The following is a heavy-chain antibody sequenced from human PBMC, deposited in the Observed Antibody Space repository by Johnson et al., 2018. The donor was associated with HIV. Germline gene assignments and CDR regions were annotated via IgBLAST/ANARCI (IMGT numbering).Heavy chain of an antibody. J-gene: IGHJ3*02. Sequence: QVQLVESGGGLVQPGGSLRLSCAASGFTFSSYGMHWVRQAPGKGLEWVAFIRYDGSNKYYADSVKGRFTISSDNSKNTLYLQMNSLRAEDTAVYYCARDRFYSSSWEGAADALDIWGQGTMVTVSS. V-gene: IGHV3-30*02. CDR3: ARDRFYSSSWEGAADALDI. CDR2: IRYDGSNK. D-gene: IGHD6-13*01. CDR1: GFTFSSYG.